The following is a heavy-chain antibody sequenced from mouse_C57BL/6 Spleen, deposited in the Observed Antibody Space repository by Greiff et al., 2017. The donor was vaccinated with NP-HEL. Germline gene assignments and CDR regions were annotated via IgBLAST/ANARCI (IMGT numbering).Heavy chain of an antibody. V-gene: IGHV1-69*01. CDR2: IDPSDSYP. D-gene: IGHD1-1*01. J-gene: IGHJ3*01. CDR3: ARPDYYGRDFAY. Sequence: QVQLQQPGAELVMPGASVKLSCKASGYTFTSYWMHWVKQRPGQGLEWIGEIDPSDSYPNYNQKFKGKSTLTVDKSSSTAYMQLSSLTSEDSAVYYCARPDYYGRDFAYWGQGTLVTVSA. CDR1: GYTFTSYW.